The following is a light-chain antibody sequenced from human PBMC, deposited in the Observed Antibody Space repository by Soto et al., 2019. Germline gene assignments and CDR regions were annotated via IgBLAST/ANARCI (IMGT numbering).Light chain of an antibody. Sequence: DIPMTQSPSTLSASVGDRVTITCRASQRIGSSLAWYQHKSGKPPKLLIFDASSLERGVPSRFSGSGSGTEFTLTVTSLQPADFATYYCQQYVGYLYTFGQGTKLEI. V-gene: IGKV1-5*01. CDR2: DAS. J-gene: IGKJ2*01. CDR1: QRIGSS. CDR3: QQYVGYLYT.